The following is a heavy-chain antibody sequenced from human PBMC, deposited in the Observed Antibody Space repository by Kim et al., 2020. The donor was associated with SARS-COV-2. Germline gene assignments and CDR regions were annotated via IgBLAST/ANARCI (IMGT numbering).Heavy chain of an antibody. J-gene: IGHJ4*02. V-gene: IGHV4-61*02. CDR2: IYTSGST. D-gene: IGHD2-21*01. CDR1: GGSISSGSYY. Sequence: SETLSLTCTVSGGSISSGSYYWSWIRQPAGKGLEWIGRIYTSGSTNYNPSLKSRVTISVDTSKNQFSLKLSSVTAADTAVYYCARDRGYCGGDCYDYWGQGTLVTVSS. CDR3: ARDRGYCGGDCYDY.